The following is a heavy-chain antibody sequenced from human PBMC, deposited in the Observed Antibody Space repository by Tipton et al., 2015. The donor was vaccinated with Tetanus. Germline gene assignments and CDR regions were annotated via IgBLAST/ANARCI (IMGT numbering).Heavy chain of an antibody. D-gene: IGHD3-3*01. CDR2: IYYSGSS. Sequence: LRLSCTVSGGSISGSSYYWGWIRQPPGKGLEWIGSIYYSGSSYYNPTLKSRVTISVDTSKNQFSLKLDSVTAADAAVYFCARANFDSSKKGPFDSWGQGIPVIVSA. J-gene: IGHJ4*02. CDR3: ARANFDSSKKGPFDS. V-gene: IGHV4-39*01. CDR1: GGSISGSSYY.